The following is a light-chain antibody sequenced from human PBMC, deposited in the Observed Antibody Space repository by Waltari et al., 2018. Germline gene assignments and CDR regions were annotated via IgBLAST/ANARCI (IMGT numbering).Light chain of an antibody. J-gene: IGKJ2*01. CDR1: QSVSSSY. CDR2: GAS. Sequence: EIVLTQSPGTLSLSPGERATLSCRASQSVSSSYLAWYQQKPGRAPRPLIYGASRRATGIPDRFSGSGSGTDFTLTISRLEPEDFAVYYCQQYGSSPRTFGQGTKLEIK. V-gene: IGKV3-20*01. CDR3: QQYGSSPRT.